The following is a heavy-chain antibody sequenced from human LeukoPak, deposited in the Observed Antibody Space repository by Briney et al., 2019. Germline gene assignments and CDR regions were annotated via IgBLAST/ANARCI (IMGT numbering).Heavy chain of an antibody. CDR1: GFTFSSYA. J-gene: IGHJ4*02. CDR2: ISGSGGST. V-gene: IGHV3-23*01. CDR3: AKDKAGVVATIWGGFDY. Sequence: GGSLRLSCAASGFTFSSYAMSWVRQAPGKGLAWVSAISGSGGSTYYAGSVQGGFTISRDNSKNTLYLQMNSLRAEDTAVYYCAKDKAGVVATIWGGFDYWGQGTLVTVSS. D-gene: IGHD5-12*01.